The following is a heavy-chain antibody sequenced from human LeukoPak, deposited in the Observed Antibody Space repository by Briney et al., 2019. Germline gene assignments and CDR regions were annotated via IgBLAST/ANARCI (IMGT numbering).Heavy chain of an antibody. D-gene: IGHD5-18*01. CDR2: IIPIFGTA. CDR3: AREGVGYSYGHDFDY. Sequence: GSSVKVSCKASGGTFSSYAISWVRQAPGQGLEWMGGIIPIFGTANYAQKFQGRVTITADESTSTAYMGLSSLRSEDTAVYYCAREGVGYSYGHDFDYWGQETLVTVSS. CDR1: GGTFSSYA. J-gene: IGHJ4*02. V-gene: IGHV1-69*01.